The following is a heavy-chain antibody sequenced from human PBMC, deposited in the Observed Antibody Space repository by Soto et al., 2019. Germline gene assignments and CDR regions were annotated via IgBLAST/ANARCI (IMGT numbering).Heavy chain of an antibody. V-gene: IGHV3-23*01. J-gene: IGHJ4*02. CDR3: AKDRFGIVGPVDY. CDR1: GLIFSDYA. D-gene: IGHD1-26*01. CDR2: ISGSGGDT. Sequence: GGSLRLSCAASGLIFSDYAMSWVRQAPGKGLECVACISGSGGDTFYADSVKGRFTISRDNSKNTLSLHMNSLRVDDTAVFFCAKDRFGIVGPVDYWGQGTLVTVSS.